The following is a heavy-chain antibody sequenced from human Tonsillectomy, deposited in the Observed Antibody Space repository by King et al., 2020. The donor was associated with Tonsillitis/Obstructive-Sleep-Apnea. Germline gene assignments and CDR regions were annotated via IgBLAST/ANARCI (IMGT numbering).Heavy chain of an antibody. V-gene: IGHV1-18*01. CDR1: GYTFTSYG. CDR3: ASETAPAAGGSHYYYGLDV. J-gene: IGHJ6*02. CDR2: ISAYNGNT. Sequence: VQLVESGAEVKKPGASVKVSCKASGYTFTSYGISWVRQAPGQGLEWMGWISAYNGNTNYAQKLQGRVTMTTDTSTSTAYMDLRSLRSDDTAVYYCASETAPAAGGSHYYYGLDVWGQGTTVTVSS. D-gene: IGHD6-13*01.